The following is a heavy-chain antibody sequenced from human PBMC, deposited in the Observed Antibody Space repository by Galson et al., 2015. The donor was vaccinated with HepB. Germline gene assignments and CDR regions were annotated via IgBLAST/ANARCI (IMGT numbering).Heavy chain of an antibody. CDR1: GFTFSDYY. V-gene: IGHV3-11*01. Sequence: SLRLSCAASGFTFSDYYMSWIRQAPGKGLEWVSYISTDGSSIYYADSVKGRFAISRDNAKNSLYLQMNSLSAEDTAVYYCVRDSRGYYYVDYYYGMDVWGQGTTVTVSS. D-gene: IGHD3-22*01. J-gene: IGHJ6*02. CDR3: VRDSRGYYYVDYYYGMDV. CDR2: ISTDGSSI.